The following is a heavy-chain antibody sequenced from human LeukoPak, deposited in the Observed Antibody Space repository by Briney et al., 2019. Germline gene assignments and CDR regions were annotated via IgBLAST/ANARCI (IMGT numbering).Heavy chain of an antibody. CDR2: IHSSGST. Sequence: ASEALSLTCSVSGGSISSYYWSWIRQPPGKGLEWIGYIHSSGSTNYNPSLKSRVTISVDTSKNQFSLKLSSVTAADTAVYYCARFSYNYDAFDIWGQGTMVTVSS. CDR3: ARFSYNYDAFDI. D-gene: IGHD5-24*01. CDR1: GGSISSYY. V-gene: IGHV4-59*01. J-gene: IGHJ3*02.